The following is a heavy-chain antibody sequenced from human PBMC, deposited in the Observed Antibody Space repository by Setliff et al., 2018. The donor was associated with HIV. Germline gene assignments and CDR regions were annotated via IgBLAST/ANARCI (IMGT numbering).Heavy chain of an antibody. CDR3: AEGGYGGAYYVAGY. V-gene: IGHV3-48*04. J-gene: IGHJ4*02. Sequence: GGSLRLSCAASGFTFSSYAMSWVRQAPGKGLEWVSYISSSSSTIYYADFVKGRFTIARDDSKNTVSLQMTNLGTGDTAMYYCAEGGYGGAYYVAGYWGQGTLVTVS. D-gene: IGHD5-18*01. CDR1: GFTFSSYA. CDR2: ISSSSSTI.